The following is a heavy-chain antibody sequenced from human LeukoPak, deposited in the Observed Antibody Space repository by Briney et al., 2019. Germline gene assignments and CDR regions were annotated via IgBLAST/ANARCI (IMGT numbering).Heavy chain of an antibody. CDR2: IIPIFGTA. D-gene: IGHD3-3*01. V-gene: IGHV1-69*01. Sequence: SVKVSCKASGGTFSSYAISWVRQAPGQGLEWLGGIIPIFGTANYAQKFQGRVTITADESTSTAYMELSSLRSEDTAVYYCAMVDFWSGYYYYYYMDVWGKGTTVTVSS. CDR3: AMVDFWSGYYYYYYMDV. J-gene: IGHJ6*03. CDR1: GGTFSSYA.